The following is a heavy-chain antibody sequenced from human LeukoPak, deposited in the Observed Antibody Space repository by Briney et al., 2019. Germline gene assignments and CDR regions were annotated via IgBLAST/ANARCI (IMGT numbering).Heavy chain of an antibody. J-gene: IGHJ4*02. V-gene: IGHV1-69*04. CDR2: IIPILGIA. D-gene: IGHD6-13*01. CDR3: AAAGPPVPFDY. CDR1: GGTFSSYA. Sequence: EASVKVSCTASGGTFSSYAISWVRQAPGQGLGWMGRIIPILGIANYAQKFQGRVTITADKSTSTAYMELSSLRSEDTAVYYCAAAGPPVPFDYWGQGTLVTVSS.